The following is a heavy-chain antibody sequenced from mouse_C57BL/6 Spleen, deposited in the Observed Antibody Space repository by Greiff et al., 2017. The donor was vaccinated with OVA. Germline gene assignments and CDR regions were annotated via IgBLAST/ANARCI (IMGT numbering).Heavy chain of an antibody. CDR2: INYDGSST. J-gene: IGHJ4*01. Sequence: EVQLQESEGGLVQPGSSMKLSCTASGFTFSDYYMAWVRQVPEKGLEWVANINYDGSSTYYLDSLKSRFIISRDNAKNILYLQMSSLKSEDTATYYCARGSIRRLRESYYAMDYWGQGTSVTVSS. CDR3: ARGSIRRLRESYYAMDY. CDR1: GFTFSDYY. V-gene: IGHV5-16*01. D-gene: IGHD2-4*01.